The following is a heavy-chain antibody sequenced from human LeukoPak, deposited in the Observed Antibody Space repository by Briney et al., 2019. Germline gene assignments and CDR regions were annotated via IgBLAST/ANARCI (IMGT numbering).Heavy chain of an antibody. D-gene: IGHD2-15*01. CDR1: GFTFSSYA. CDR2: ISGNDGST. CDR3: AKGWGGTCYSDFPH. J-gene: IGHJ1*01. V-gene: IGHV3-23*01. Sequence: GGSLRLSCAASGFTFSSYAMNWVRQAPGKGLEWVSTISGNDGSTCYADSVKGRFTISRDNSKSTLYLQMNSLRAEDTAVYYCAKGWGGTCYSDFPHWGQGTLVTVSS.